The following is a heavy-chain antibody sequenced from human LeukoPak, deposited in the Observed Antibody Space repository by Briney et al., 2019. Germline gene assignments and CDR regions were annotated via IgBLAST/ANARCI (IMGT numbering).Heavy chain of an antibody. CDR1: GFTFSTYN. CDR2: ISSSSSTI. J-gene: IGHJ5*02. Sequence: GGSLRLSCAASGFTFSTYNMNWVRQAPGKGLEWVSYISSSSSTIYYADSVKGRFTISRDNAKNSLYLQMNSLRAEDTAVYYCASEPLSTTWGQGTLVTVSS. CDR3: ASEPLSTT. V-gene: IGHV3-48*04. D-gene: IGHD2-2*01.